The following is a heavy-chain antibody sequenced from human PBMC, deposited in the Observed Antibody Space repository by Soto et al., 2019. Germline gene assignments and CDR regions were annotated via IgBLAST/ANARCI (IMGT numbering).Heavy chain of an antibody. V-gene: IGHV1-18*01. Sequence: ASVKVSCKASGYTFTSYGISWVRQAPGQGLEWVGWISAYDGNTDYAHKFRGRVTMTTDTYANTIYMELSSLRFEDTAVYFCAREFPSLSSTWREHFQPWGQGTLVTVSS. CDR3: AREFPSLSSTWREHFQP. CDR2: ISAYDGNT. D-gene: IGHD6-13*01. J-gene: IGHJ1*01. CDR1: GYTFTSYG.